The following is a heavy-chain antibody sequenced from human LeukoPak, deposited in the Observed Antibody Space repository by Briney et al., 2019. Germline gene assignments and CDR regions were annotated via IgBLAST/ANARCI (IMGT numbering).Heavy chain of an antibody. CDR3: AKDSHAFKYDFWSGFDY. D-gene: IGHD3-3*01. CDR1: GFTFDDYA. Sequence: GGSLRLSCAASGFTFDDYAMHWVRQAPGKGLEWVSLISWDGGSTYYADSVKGRFTISRDNGKNSLYLQMNSLRAEDTALYYCAKDSHAFKYDFWSGFDYWGQGTLVTVSS. J-gene: IGHJ4*02. V-gene: IGHV3-43D*04. CDR2: ISWDGGST.